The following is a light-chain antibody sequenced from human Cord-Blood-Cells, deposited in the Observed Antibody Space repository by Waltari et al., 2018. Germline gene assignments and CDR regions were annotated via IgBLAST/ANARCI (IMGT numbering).Light chain of an antibody. CDR1: SSNIGSNY. V-gene: IGLV1-47*01. CDR3: AAWDDSLSGWV. Sequence: QSVLTQQPSASGTPGQRVTIPCSGSSSNIGSNYVSWYQQLPGTAPKLLIYSNDRRPSGVPDRYSGSKSGTSASLAISGLRSEDEADYYCAAWDDSLSGWVFGGGTKLTVL. CDR2: SND. J-gene: IGLJ3*02.